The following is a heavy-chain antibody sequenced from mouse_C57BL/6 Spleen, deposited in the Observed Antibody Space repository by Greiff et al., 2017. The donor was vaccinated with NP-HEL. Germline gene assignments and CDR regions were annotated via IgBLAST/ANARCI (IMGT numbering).Heavy chain of an antibody. J-gene: IGHJ3*01. Sequence: VQLKESGPELVKPGASVKIPCKASGYTFTDYNMDWVKQSHGKSLEWIGDINPNNGGTIYNQKFKGKATLTVDKSSSTAYMELRSLTSEDTAVYYCAREGYYSNWFAYWGQGTLVTVSA. CDR2: INPNNGGT. CDR3: AREGYYSNWFAY. CDR1: GYTFTDYN. V-gene: IGHV1-18*01. D-gene: IGHD2-5*01.